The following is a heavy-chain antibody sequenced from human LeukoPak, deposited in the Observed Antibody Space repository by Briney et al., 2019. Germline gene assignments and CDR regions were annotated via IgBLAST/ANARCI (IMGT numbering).Heavy chain of an antibody. CDR2: ISSSGSTI. CDR3: ARRAGGYSHPYDY. CDR1: GFTFTSYN. D-gene: IGHD4-23*01. J-gene: IGHJ4*02. V-gene: IGHV3-48*01. Sequence: GGSLRLSCAASGFTFTSYNMNWVRQAPGKGLEWISFISSSGSTIYYADSVKGRFTISRDNAKNSLYLQMNSLRAEDTAVYYCARRAGGYSHPYDYWGQGTLVTVSS.